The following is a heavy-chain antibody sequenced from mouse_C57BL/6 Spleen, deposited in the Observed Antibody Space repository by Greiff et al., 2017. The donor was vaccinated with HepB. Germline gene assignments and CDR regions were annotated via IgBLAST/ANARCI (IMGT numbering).Heavy chain of an antibody. V-gene: IGHV1-82*01. CDR2: IYPGDGDT. J-gene: IGHJ4*01. CDR1: GYAFSSSW. CDR3: ARIPTDAMDY. D-gene: IGHD5-1-1*01. Sequence: VQLQQSGPELVKPGASVKISCKASGYAFSSSWMNWVKQRPGKGLEWIGRIYPGDGDTNYNGKFKGKATLTADKSSSTAYMQLSSLTSEDSAVYFCARIPTDAMDYWGQGTAVTGSS.